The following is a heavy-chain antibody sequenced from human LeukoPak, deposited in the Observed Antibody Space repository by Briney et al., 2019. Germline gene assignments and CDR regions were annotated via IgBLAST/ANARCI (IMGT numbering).Heavy chain of an antibody. Sequence: SETLSLTCTVSGGSISSSYCSWIRQPPGKGLEWIGYIYHSESTNYNPSLKSRVTISVDTSKNQFSLKLSSVTAADTAVYYCARHPADSSGWWPFDYWGQGTLVTVSS. CDR1: GGSISSSY. D-gene: IGHD6-19*01. J-gene: IGHJ4*02. V-gene: IGHV4-59*08. CDR2: IYHSEST. CDR3: ARHPADSSGWWPFDY.